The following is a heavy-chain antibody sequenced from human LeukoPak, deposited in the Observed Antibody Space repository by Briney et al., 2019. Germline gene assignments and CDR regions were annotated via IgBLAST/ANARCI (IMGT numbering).Heavy chain of an antibody. CDR1: GGSFSGYY. CDR2: INHSGST. V-gene: IGHV4-34*01. CDR3: ARRGGATSWFDP. D-gene: IGHD1-26*01. J-gene: IGHJ5*02. Sequence: SETLSLTCAVYGGSFSGYYWSWIRQPPGKGLEWIGEINHSGSTNYNPSLKSRVTISVDTSKNQFSLKLSSVTAADTAVYYCARRGGATSWFDPWGQGTLVTVSS.